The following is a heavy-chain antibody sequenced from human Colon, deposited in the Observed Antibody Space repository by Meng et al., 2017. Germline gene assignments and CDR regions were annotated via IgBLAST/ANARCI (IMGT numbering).Heavy chain of an antibody. Sequence: QVPPQESGPGLVRPSGTLSLTCAVSGASISGDNWWSWVRQTPGKGLEWLGEIFHSGTSNYNPSLKSRVTISVDKSKNQFSLRLSSVTAADTAVYYCARRNSNNWFDPWGQGILVTVSS. CDR3: ARRNSNNWFDP. V-gene: IGHV4-4*02. D-gene: IGHD2/OR15-2a*01. CDR1: GASISGDNW. CDR2: IFHSGTS. J-gene: IGHJ5*02.